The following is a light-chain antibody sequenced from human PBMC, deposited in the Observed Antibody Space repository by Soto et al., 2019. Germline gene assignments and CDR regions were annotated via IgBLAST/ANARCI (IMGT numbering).Light chain of an antibody. CDR2: QDN. CDR1: KLGDKY. V-gene: IGLV3-1*01. J-gene: IGLJ1*01. Sequence: SSELTQPPSVSVSPGQTASITCSGDKLGDKYACWYQQKPGQSPVLVIYQDNKRPSGIPERFSGSNSGNTATLTISGTQAMDEADYYCQACDSSTACVFGTGTKLTVL. CDR3: QACDSSTACV.